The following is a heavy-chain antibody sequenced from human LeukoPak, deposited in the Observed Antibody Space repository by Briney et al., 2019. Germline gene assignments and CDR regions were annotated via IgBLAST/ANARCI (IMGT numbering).Heavy chain of an antibody. CDR2: ISYDGSNK. CDR1: GFTFSSYG. J-gene: IGHJ4*02. Sequence: GGSLRHSCAASGFTFSSYGMHWVRQAPGKGLEWVAVISYDGSNKYYADSVKGRFTISRDNSKNTLYLQMNSLRAEDTAVYYCAKDRAMVRRNPQDYYFDYWGQGTLVTVSS. D-gene: IGHD3-10*01. CDR3: AKDRAMVRRNPQDYYFDY. V-gene: IGHV3-30*18.